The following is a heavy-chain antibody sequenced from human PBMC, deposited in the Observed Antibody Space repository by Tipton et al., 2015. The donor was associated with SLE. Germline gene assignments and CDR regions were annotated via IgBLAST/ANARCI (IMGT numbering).Heavy chain of an antibody. CDR3: AASTGTVGAFDI. D-gene: IGHD1-1*01. J-gene: IGHJ3*02. V-gene: IGHV1-58*02. CDR1: GFTFTSSA. Sequence: QSGAEVKKPGTSVKVSCKTSGFTFTSSAMQWARQARGQALEWIGWIVVGSGKTDYAQKFQGRVTVSRDMSTATAYMELSSLRSEDTAVYYCAASTGTVGAFDIWGLGTMVTVSS. CDR2: IVVGSGKT.